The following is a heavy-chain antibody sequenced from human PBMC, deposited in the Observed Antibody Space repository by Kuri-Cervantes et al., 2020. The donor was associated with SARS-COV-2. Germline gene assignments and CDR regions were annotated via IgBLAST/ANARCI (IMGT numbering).Heavy chain of an antibody. Sequence: ASVQISCKASGYTFTSYGISWVRQAPGQGLEWMGWISAYNGNTNYAQKLRGRVTMTTDTSTRTAYMELRSLRSDDTAVYYCARQAQLVKFDYWGQGTLVTVSS. CDR1: GYTFTSYG. CDR2: ISAYNGNT. J-gene: IGHJ4*02. D-gene: IGHD6-6*01. CDR3: ARQAQLVKFDY. V-gene: IGHV1-18*04.